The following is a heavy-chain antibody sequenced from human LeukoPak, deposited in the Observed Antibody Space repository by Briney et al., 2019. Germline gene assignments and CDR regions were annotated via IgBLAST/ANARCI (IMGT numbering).Heavy chain of an antibody. CDR2: IYYSGST. V-gene: IGHV4-39*01. Sequence: PSETLSLTCTVSGGSISSSSYYWGWIRQPPGKGLEWIVSIYYSGSTYYNPSLKSRVTISVDTSKNQCSLKLSSVTAADTAVYYCARPSHIVVVPAAYWYFDLWGRGTLVTVSS. CDR1: GGSISSSSYY. J-gene: IGHJ2*01. D-gene: IGHD2-2*01. CDR3: ARPSHIVVVPAAYWYFDL.